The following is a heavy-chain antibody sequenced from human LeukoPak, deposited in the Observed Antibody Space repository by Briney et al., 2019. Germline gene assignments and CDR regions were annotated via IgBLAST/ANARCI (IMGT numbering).Heavy chain of an antibody. D-gene: IGHD5-12*01. CDR3: ARDRHSGYGSGPWYAFDI. CDR2: INPSGGST. CDR1: GYTFTSYY. J-gene: IGHJ3*02. Sequence: GASVKVSCKASGYTFTSYYMHWVRQAPGQGLEWMGIINPSGGSTSYAQKFQGRVTMTRDMSMSTVYMELSSLRSEDTSVYYCARDRHSGYGSGPWYAFDIWGQGTMVTVSS. V-gene: IGHV1-46*01.